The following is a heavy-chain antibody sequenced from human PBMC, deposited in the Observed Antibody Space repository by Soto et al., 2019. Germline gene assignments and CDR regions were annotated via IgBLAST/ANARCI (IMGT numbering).Heavy chain of an antibody. CDR2: IYPGDSDT. D-gene: IGHD6-6*01. Sequence: GESLKISCKGSGYSFTSYWIGWVRQMPGKGLEWMGIIYPGDSDTRYSPSFQGQVTISADKSISTAYPQWSSLKASDTAMYYCGRYSSASTLQTDYYGMDVWGQGTTVTVSS. V-gene: IGHV5-51*01. CDR3: GRYSSASTLQTDYYGMDV. CDR1: GYSFTSYW. J-gene: IGHJ6*02.